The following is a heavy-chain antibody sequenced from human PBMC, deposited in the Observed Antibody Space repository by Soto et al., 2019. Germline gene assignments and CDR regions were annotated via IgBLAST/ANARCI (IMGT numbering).Heavy chain of an antibody. CDR1: GDSVSSNSAA. CDR2: TYYRSKWYN. D-gene: IGHD6-19*01. CDR3: ARDYGYSSGWPYNWFDP. Sequence: SQTLSLTCAISGDSVSSNSAAWNWIRQSPSRGLEWLGRTYYRSKWYNDYVVSVKSRITINPDTSKNQFFLQLNSVTPEDTAVYYCARDYGYSSGWPYNWFDPWGQGALV. V-gene: IGHV6-1*01. J-gene: IGHJ5*02.